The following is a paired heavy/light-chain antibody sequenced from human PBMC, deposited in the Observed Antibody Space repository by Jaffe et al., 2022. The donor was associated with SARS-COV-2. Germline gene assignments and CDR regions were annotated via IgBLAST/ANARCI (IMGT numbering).Light chain of an antibody. CDR2: LAS. Sequence: DIQMTQSPSSLSASVGDRVTITCRASQSISSHLNWYQQKPGKAPKVLIYLASSLRSGVPSRFSGSGSGTEFTLTISSLQPEDFATYFCQQSYSSRTFGQGTRVEIK. CDR3: QQSYSSRT. CDR1: QSISSH. J-gene: IGKJ1*01. V-gene: IGKV1-39*01.
Heavy chain of an antibody. CDR2: FDPVNGKK. CDR1: GYTLSELS. D-gene: IGHD7-27*01. J-gene: IGHJ4*02. CDR3: ATANWEYFDY. Sequence: QVQLVQSGAEVKKPGASVKVSCRVSGYTLSELSINWVRQAPGKGLEWMGGFDPVNGKKIFARKFQSRVTMTDDTSADTAYMELSSLRSEDTAMYYCATANWEYFDYWGQGTLVTVSS. V-gene: IGHV1-24*01.